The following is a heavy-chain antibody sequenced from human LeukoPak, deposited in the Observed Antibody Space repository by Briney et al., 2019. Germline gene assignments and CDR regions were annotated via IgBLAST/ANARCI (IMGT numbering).Heavy chain of an antibody. V-gene: IGHV4-39*01. D-gene: IGHD5-18*01. J-gene: IGHJ4*02. Sequence: SETLSLTCTVSGGSISSSSYYWGWIRQPPGKGLEWIGSIYYSGSTYYNPSLKSRVTISVDTSKNQFSLKLSSVTAADTAVYYCARRQDTAMGSFDYWGQGTLVTVSS. CDR3: ARRQDTAMGSFDY. CDR2: IYYSGST. CDR1: GGSISSSSYY.